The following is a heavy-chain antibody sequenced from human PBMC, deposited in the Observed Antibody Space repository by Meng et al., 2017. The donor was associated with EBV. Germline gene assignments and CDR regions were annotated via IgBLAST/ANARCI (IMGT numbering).Heavy chain of an antibody. D-gene: IGHD3-10*01. CDR1: GGPFRYYA. J-gene: IGHJ4*02. V-gene: IGHV1-69*01. Sequence: VELVPLAAEVKKPGSSGKVSCKTSGGPFRYYAISWVRQAPGQGLEWLGGFLPRLGAPNYAQKFHGRVKITADESTSTHYMDLSSLRSEDTAIYYCASESGRGYTPDYWGQGTLVTVSS. CDR3: ASESGRGYTPDY. CDR2: FLPRLGAP.